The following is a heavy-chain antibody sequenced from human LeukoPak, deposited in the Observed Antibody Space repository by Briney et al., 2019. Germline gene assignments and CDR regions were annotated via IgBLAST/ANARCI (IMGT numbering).Heavy chain of an antibody. J-gene: IGHJ6*02. V-gene: IGHV1-69*04. CDR2: IIPFLGIA. D-gene: IGHD3-10*01. CDR1: GGTFSRHA. CDR3: ARVPAGGSGHYYGLDV. Sequence: ASVKVSCKASGGTFSRHAISWVRQARGQGLEWMGRIIPFLGIAEYAQKFQGRVTITADKSTSAAYMELSSLRSQDTAVYYCARVPAGGSGHYYGLDVWGQGTTVTVSS.